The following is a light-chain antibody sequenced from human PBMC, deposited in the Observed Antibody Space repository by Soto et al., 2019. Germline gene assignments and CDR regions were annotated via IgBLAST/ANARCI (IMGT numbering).Light chain of an antibody. CDR2: EVS. CDR1: SSDVGGYNY. Sequence: QSVLTQPPSASGSPGQSVTISCTGTSSDVGGYNYVSWYQQHPGKAPKLMIYEVSKRPSGVPDRFSGSKSGNTASLTVSGLQAEDEADYNCSSYAGSNNLYVFGTGTKLTVL. CDR3: SSYAGSNNLYV. V-gene: IGLV2-8*01. J-gene: IGLJ1*01.